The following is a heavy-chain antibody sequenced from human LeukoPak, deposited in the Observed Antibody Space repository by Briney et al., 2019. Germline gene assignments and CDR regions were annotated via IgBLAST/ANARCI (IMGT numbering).Heavy chain of an antibody. CDR2: ISAYNGNT. CDR3: ALIAAAGYFDP. Sequence: ASVNVSCKASGYTFTSYGISWVRPAPGQGLEWMGWISAYNGNTNYAQKLQGRVTMTTDTSTSTAYMELRSLRSDDTAVYYCALIAAAGYFDPWGQGTLVTVSS. V-gene: IGHV1-18*04. CDR1: GYTFTSYG. J-gene: IGHJ5*02. D-gene: IGHD6-13*01.